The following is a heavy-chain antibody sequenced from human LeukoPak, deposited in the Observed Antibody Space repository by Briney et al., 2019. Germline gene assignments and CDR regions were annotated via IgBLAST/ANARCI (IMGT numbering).Heavy chain of an antibody. Sequence: GGTLRLSCAASGFTFSDYYMSWIRQAPGKGLEWVSYISSSGSTIYYADSVKGRFTISRDNSKNKLYLQMNSLRAEETAVYYCAKPPAGDYAVGYFQHWGQGTLVTVSS. CDR1: GFTFSDYY. D-gene: IGHD4-17*01. CDR2: ISSSGSTI. V-gene: IGHV3-11*04. CDR3: AKPPAGDYAVGYFQH. J-gene: IGHJ1*01.